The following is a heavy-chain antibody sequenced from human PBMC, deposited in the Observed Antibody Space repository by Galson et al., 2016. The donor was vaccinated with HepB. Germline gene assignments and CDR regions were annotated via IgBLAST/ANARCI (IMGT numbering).Heavy chain of an antibody. V-gene: IGHV4-4*02. CDR2: IYRSGST. Sequence: SETLSLTCAVSGASISSGHWWSWVRQSPEKGLEWIGEIYRSGSTSYNPALKSRVTISIDSSKNRFSLNLTSVTATDTAVYYCARSYAATSYFDYWGLGTLVTVSS. J-gene: IGHJ4*02. CDR3: ARSYAATSYFDY. CDR1: GASISSGHW. D-gene: IGHD2-2*01.